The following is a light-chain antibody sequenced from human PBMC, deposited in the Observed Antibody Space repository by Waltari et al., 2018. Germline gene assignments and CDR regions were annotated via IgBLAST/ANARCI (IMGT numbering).Light chain of an antibody. V-gene: IGLV2-14*01. J-gene: IGLJ1*01. CDR2: EVS. CDR1: DSDVGSYAF. Sequence: QSALTQPASVSGSPGQSTTISCPGPDSDVGSYAFVSWYQQHPGKAPHLIIYEVSNRPSGISNRFSASKSGNTASLTISGLQAEDEADYYCSSYTTSSAPGVFGTGTRVTVL. CDR3: SSYTTSSAPGV.